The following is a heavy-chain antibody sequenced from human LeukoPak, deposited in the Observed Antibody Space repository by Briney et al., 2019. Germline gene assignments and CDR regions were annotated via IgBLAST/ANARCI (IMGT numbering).Heavy chain of an antibody. V-gene: IGHV1-69*13. Sequence: SVKVSCKASGYTFTSYGISWVRQAPGQGLEWMGGIIPIFGTANYAQKFQGRVTITADESTSTAYMELSSLRSEDTAVYYCARAYYDFWSGYYSYDAFDIWGQGTMVTVSS. CDR1: GYTFTSYG. CDR3: ARAYYDFWSGYYSYDAFDI. D-gene: IGHD3-3*01. CDR2: IIPIFGTA. J-gene: IGHJ3*02.